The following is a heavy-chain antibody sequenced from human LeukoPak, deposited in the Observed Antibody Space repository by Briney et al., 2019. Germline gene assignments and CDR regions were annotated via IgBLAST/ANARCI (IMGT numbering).Heavy chain of an antibody. CDR3: VTMVRGVIINSDAFDI. CDR1: GGSISSSNW. V-gene: IGHV4-4*02. J-gene: IGHJ3*02. D-gene: IGHD3-10*01. CDR2: IYHSGST. Sequence: PSGTLSLTCAVSGGSISSSNWWSWVRPPPGKGLEWIGEIYHSGSTNYNPSLKSRVTISVDKSKNQFSLKLSSVTAADTAVYYCVTMVRGVIINSDAFDIWGQGTMVTVSS.